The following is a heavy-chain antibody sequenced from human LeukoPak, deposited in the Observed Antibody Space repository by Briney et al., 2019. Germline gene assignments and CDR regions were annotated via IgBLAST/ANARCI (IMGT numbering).Heavy chain of an antibody. CDR1: GYTFSGYY. Sequence: ASVKVSCKTSGYTFSGYYIHWVRQAPGQGLEWMGWINPNNGGTNYAQKFQGRVIMTRDTSISTAYMELSRLRSDDTAVYYCARSGGGYQNFDPWGQGTLVTVSS. D-gene: IGHD1-26*01. J-gene: IGHJ5*02. CDR3: ARSGGGYQNFDP. CDR2: INPNNGGT. V-gene: IGHV1-2*02.